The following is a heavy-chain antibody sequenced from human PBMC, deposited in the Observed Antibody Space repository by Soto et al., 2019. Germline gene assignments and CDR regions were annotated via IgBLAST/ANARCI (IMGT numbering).Heavy chain of an antibody. J-gene: IGHJ4*02. CDR3: ARHGAIYSNSWYDFDY. Sequence: QVQLQESGPGLVKPSETLSLTCTVSGGSLSNYYWSWIRQPPGKGLEWVGYMFNGGSANYNPSLQRRVAISVDMSQNQFTLKLTSVTAADTAVYYCARHGAIYSNSWYDFDYWGQGTLVTVSS. D-gene: IGHD5-18*01. CDR2: MFNGGSA. CDR1: GGSLSNYY. V-gene: IGHV4-59*08.